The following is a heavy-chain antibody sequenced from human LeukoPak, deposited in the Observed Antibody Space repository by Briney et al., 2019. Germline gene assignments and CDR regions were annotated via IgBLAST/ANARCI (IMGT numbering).Heavy chain of an antibody. V-gene: IGHV4-34*01. J-gene: IGHJ1*01. CDR1: GGSFSGYY. CDR3: ARVGDSSGYYYGITEYFQH. D-gene: IGHD3-22*01. Sequence: SETLSLTCAVYGGSFSGYYWSWSRQPPGKGLEWIGEIKHSGSTNYNPSLKSRVTISVDTTKNQFSLKLSSVTAADTAVYYCARVGDSSGYYYGITEYFQHWGQGTLVTVSS. CDR2: IKHSGST.